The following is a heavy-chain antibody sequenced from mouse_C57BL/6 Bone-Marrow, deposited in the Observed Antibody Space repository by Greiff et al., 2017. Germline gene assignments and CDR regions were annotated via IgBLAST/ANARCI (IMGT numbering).Heavy chain of an antibody. Sequence: EVQLQQSGPGLVKPSQSLSLTCSVTGYSITSGYYWNWIRQFPGNKLEWMGYISYDGSNNYKPSLKNRISITRDTSKNQFFLKLNSVTTEDTATYYCAIYLWFAYWGQGTLVTVSA. CDR2: ISYDGSN. CDR1: GYSITSGYY. D-gene: IGHD2-1*01. J-gene: IGHJ3*01. CDR3: AIYLWFAY. V-gene: IGHV3-6*01.